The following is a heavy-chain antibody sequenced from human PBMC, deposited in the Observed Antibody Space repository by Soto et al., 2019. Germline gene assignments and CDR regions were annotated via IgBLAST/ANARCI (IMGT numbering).Heavy chain of an antibody. CDR1: GYSFTSYD. J-gene: IGHJ6*02. D-gene: IGHD4-4*01. CDR3: ARALNTGMGPRFYYFGMDV. CDR2: MNPNGGDT. V-gene: IGHV1-8*01. Sequence: QLVQSGAELKKPGASVKVSCKASGYSFTSYDITWVRQAPGQGLEWVGWMNPNGGDTGFAQKFQGRVTLTRNTSRSTAYMELSSLRSEDTAVYYCARALNTGMGPRFYYFGMDVWGQGTTVTVSS.